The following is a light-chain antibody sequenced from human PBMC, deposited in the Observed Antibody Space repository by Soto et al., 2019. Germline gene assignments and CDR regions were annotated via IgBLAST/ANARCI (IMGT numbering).Light chain of an antibody. V-gene: IGKV1-33*01. CDR3: QQYNSLPYT. J-gene: IGKJ2*01. Sequence: DIQMTQSPSSLSASLGDRVTITCRASQDISTYLNWYQQKPGKAPNLLIYTVPNLETGVPSRFSGSVSGTVLTLTISALQTEDSATYYCQQYNSLPYTFGQGTRLEIE. CDR1: QDISTY. CDR2: TVP.